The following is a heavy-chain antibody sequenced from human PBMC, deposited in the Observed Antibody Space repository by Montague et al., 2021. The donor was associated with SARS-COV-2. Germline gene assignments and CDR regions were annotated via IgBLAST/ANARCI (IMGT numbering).Heavy chain of an antibody. Sequence: SLRLSCAASGFTFSGYAIYWVRQAPGKGLEWVALISYDGSNKYYXXSLKGRFAISRDNSKNTLYLQMNSLRAEDTAVYFCARDRLKWGMITFGGNDYWGQGTLVTVSS. D-gene: IGHD3-16*01. CDR3: ARDRLKWGMITFGGNDY. V-gene: IGHV3-30*09. CDR1: GFTFSGYA. CDR2: ISYDGSNK. J-gene: IGHJ4*02.